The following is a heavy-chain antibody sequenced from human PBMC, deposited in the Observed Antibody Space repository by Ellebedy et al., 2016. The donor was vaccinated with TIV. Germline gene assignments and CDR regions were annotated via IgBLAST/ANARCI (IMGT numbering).Heavy chain of an antibody. D-gene: IGHD3-10*01. CDR2: TYYRSKWYN. V-gene: IGHV6-1*01. CDR3: ARDFTIVRRMMNPFDY. CDR1: GDSVSSNSAA. Sequence: SXDISGDSVSSNSAAWNWIRQSPSRGLEWLGRTYYRSKWYNEYAVSVKSRIIINADTSKNQFSLQLNSVTPEDTAVYYCARDFTIVRRMMNPFDYWGQGTLVIVSS. J-gene: IGHJ4*02.